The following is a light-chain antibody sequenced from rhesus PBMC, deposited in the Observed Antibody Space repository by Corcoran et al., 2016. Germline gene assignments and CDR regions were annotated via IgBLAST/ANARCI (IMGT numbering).Light chain of an antibody. J-gene: IGLJ1*01. Sequence: QAALTQPRSVSGSPGQSVTISCTGTSSDIGGYNYVSWYQQHPGTAPKVMIHEVNKRPSGSSDRFSGSKSANTASLTISGLQAEDEADYYCISFAGRNTYIFGGGTRLTVL. CDR3: ISFAGRNTYI. CDR2: EVN. CDR1: SSDIGGYNY. V-gene: IGLV2-32*02.